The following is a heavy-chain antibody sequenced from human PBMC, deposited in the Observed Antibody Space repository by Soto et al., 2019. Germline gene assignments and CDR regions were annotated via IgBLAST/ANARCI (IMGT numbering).Heavy chain of an antibody. J-gene: IGHJ4*02. CDR3: ARVPEYSSSSGEGYFDY. Sequence: QVQLVQSGAEVKKPGSSVKVSCKASGGTFSSYAISWVRQAPGQGLEWMGGIIPIFGTANYAQKFQGRVRITADESTSTAYMELSSLRSEDTAVYYCARVPEYSSSSGEGYFDYWGQGTLVTVSS. CDR2: IIPIFGTA. CDR1: GGTFSSYA. D-gene: IGHD6-6*01. V-gene: IGHV1-69*01.